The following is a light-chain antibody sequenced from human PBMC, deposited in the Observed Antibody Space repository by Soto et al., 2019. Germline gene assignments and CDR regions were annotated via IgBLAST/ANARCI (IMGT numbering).Light chain of an antibody. CDR2: EVS. V-gene: IGLV2-8*01. CDR3: SSYAGSNNFEV. CDR1: SSDVGGYNY. Sequence: QSVLTQPPSRSGSPGKSVPISCTGTSSDVGGYNYVSWYQQHPGKAPKLMIYEVSKRPSGVPDRFSGSKSGNTASLTVSGLQAEDEADYYCSSYAGSNNFEVFGTGTKVTVL. J-gene: IGLJ1*01.